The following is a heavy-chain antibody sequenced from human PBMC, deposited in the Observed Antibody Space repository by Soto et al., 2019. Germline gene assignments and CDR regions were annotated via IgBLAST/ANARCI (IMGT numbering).Heavy chain of an antibody. J-gene: IGHJ4*01. Sequence: QPGGSLRLSCAASGFRFSDYAMHWVRQTPGKGLEWVAVVWYDGSEEYYADSVKGRFTISRDNSRDTLFLQMNALRAEDTAIYYCARAMRCGDGHCWVHFEHWGQGTPVTVSS. CDR1: GFRFSDYA. D-gene: IGHD2-21*01. V-gene: IGHV3-33*01. CDR2: VWYDGSEE. CDR3: ARAMRCGDGHCWVHFEH.